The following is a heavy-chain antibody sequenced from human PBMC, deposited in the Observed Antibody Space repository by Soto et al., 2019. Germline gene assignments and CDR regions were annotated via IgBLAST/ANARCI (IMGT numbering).Heavy chain of an antibody. J-gene: IGHJ2*01. D-gene: IGHD2-2*01. CDR1: GGSFSGYY. Sequence: QVKLQQWGAGLLKPSETLSLTCAVYGGSFSGYYWSWIRQPPGKGLEWIGEINHSGSTNYNPSLKSRVTISVDTSKNQFSLKLSSVTAADTAVYYCARGGSCSSTSCYAPRGVRYFDLWGRGTLVTVSS. CDR2: INHSGST. V-gene: IGHV4-34*01. CDR3: ARGGSCSSTSCYAPRGVRYFDL.